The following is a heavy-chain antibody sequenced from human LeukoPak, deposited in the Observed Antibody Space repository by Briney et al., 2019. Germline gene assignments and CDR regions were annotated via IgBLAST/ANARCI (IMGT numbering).Heavy chain of an antibody. V-gene: IGHV3-33*01. CDR2: IWYDGSNK. J-gene: IGHJ6*02. CDR3: ARAGGSNSLYGMDV. Sequence: GGSLRLPCAASGFTFSNYGMHWVRQAPGKGLEWVAVIWYDGSNKYYADSVKGRFTISRDNSKNTLYLQMNSLRAEDTAVYYCARAGGSNSLYGMDVWGQGTTVTVSS. D-gene: IGHD6-6*01. CDR1: GFTFSNYG.